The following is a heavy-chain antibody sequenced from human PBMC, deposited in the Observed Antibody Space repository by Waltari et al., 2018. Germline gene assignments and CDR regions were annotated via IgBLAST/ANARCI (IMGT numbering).Heavy chain of an antibody. CDR2: INPNSGGT. Sequence: QVQLVQSGTEGKKPGASVTVSCKASGYTFTDNYLHWVRQAPGQGLEWMGQINPNSGGTKYAQKFQGRVTMTSDTSIATAYMELSSLTTDDTAVYYCGRVFDYWAQGTLVTVSS. CDR3: GRVFDY. V-gene: IGHV1-2*06. J-gene: IGHJ4*02. CDR1: GYTFTDNY.